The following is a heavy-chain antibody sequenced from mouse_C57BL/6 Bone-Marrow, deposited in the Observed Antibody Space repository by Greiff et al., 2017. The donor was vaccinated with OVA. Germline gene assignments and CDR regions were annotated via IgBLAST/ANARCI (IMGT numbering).Heavy chain of an antibody. D-gene: IGHD2-4*01. V-gene: IGHV1-64*01. CDR2: IHPNSGST. CDR3: AREIYYDFFY. CDR1: GYTFTSYW. Sequence: QVQLQQPGAELVKPGASVKLSCKASGYTFTSYWMHWVKQRPGQGLEWIGMIHPNSGSTKYNEKFKSKATLTVDKSSSTAYMQLSSLTSEDSAVYYCAREIYYDFFYWGQGTTLTVSS. J-gene: IGHJ2*01.